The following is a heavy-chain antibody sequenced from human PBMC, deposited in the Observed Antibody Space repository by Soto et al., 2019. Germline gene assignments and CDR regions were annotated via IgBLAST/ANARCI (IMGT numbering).Heavy chain of an antibody. Sequence: PVGSLRLSCEASGFTFSGYWMSWVRQTPGKGLEWVASIKEDGGEKNYLDSAKGRFTISRDNAKNSLYLQMNSLRVEDTAVYYCASRTLISGSPIPFHYWGQGTLVTVSP. J-gene: IGHJ4*02. D-gene: IGHD3-10*01. V-gene: IGHV3-7*01. CDR3: ASRTLISGSPIPFHY. CDR1: GFTFSGYW. CDR2: IKEDGGEK.